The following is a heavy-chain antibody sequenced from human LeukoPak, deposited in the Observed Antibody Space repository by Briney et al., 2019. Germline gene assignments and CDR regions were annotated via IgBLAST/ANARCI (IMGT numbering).Heavy chain of an antibody. J-gene: IGHJ4*02. CDR3: ARGVPARWYYDSSGYYYFDY. V-gene: IGHV4-30-2*01. CDR2: LYHSTST. Sequence: SESLSLTCAVSGASISSGGYSCSWIRQPPGKGLEWIGYLYHSTSTYYNTSLKSRVTISVDRSKNQFSLKLSSVTAADTAVYYCARGVPARWYYDSSGYYYFDYWGQGTLVTVSS. D-gene: IGHD3-22*01. CDR1: GASISSGGYS.